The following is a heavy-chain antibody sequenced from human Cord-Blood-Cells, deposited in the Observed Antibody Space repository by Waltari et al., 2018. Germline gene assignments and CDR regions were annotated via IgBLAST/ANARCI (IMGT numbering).Heavy chain of an antibody. CDR1: VGSFSGSY. CDR2: INHRGST. J-gene: IGHJ5*02. D-gene: IGHD2-2*01. Sequence: QVQLQQWGAGLFKPSETLSLTCAVSVGSFSGSYWRWFRQPPGKGLDWSGEINHRGSTNYNPSLKSRVTIAVDTSRNQYSLKLSSVTAADTAVYYCARGVPIVGVPAANWFDPWGQGTLVTVSS. V-gene: IGHV4-34*01. CDR3: ARGVPIVGVPAANWFDP.